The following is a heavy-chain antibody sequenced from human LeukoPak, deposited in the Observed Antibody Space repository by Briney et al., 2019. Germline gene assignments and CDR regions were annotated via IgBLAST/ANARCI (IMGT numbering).Heavy chain of an antibody. J-gene: IGHJ3*02. CDR2: IYYSGST. CDR3: ASQDYIRAFDI. V-gene: IGHV4-38-2*02. CDR1: GYSISSGYY. Sequence: SETLSLTCTVSGYSISSGYYWGWIRQPPGKGLEWIGNIYYSGSTYYNPSLKSRVTISVDTSKNQFSLKLSSVTAADTAVYYCASQDYIRAFDIWGQGTMVTVSS. D-gene: IGHD4-11*01.